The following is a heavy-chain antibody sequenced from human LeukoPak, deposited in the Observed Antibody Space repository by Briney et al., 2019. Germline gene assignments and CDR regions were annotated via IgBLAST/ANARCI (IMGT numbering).Heavy chain of an antibody. CDR3: AKDFRIGYSAHFDY. CDR2: IYENGGTT. Sequence: GGSLRLSCVGSGFTFRSHAMSWVRQAPEKGLEFVSGIYENGGTTYYADSVKGRFSISRDNSKNTLYLQMDSLRGEDTAVYCCAKDFRIGYSAHFDYWGQGALVTVSS. V-gene: IGHV3-23*01. CDR1: GFTFRSHA. D-gene: IGHD2-21*01. J-gene: IGHJ4*02.